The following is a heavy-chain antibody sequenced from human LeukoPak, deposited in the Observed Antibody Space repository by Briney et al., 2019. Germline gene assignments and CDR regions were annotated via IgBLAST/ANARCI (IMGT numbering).Heavy chain of an antibody. J-gene: IGHJ5*02. CDR2: IYPGDSDT. V-gene: IGHV5-51*01. D-gene: IGHD2-2*02. CDR3: ARLVVPAAISSWFDR. CDR1: GYSFTSYW. Sequence: GESLKISCKGSGYSFTSYWIGWVRHIPAKGLEWMGIIYPGDSDTRYSPSLQGQVTISADKSISTAYLQWSSLKASDTAMYYCARLVVPAAISSWFDRWGQGTLVTVSS.